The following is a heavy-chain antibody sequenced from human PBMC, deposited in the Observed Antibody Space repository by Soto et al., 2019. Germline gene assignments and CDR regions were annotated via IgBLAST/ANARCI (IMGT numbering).Heavy chain of an antibody. V-gene: IGHV1-69*13. J-gene: IGHJ6*02. CDR2: IIPIFGTA. CDR3: AAGVGYCSSTSCYVFYYYYGMDV. Sequence: ASVKVSCKASGGTFSSYAICWVRQDPGQGLEWMGGIIPIFGTANYAQKFQGRVTITADESTSTAYMELSSLRSEDTAVYYCAAGVGYCSSTSCYVFYYYYGMDVWGQGTTVTVSS. CDR1: GGTFSSYA. D-gene: IGHD2-2*01.